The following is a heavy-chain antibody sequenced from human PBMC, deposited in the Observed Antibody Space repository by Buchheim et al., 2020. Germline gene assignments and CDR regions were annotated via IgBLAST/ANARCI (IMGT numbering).Heavy chain of an antibody. Sequence: QVQLQESGPGLVKPSETLSLTCTVSGGSVSSGSYYWSWIRQPPGKGLEWIGYIYYSGRTNYNPSLKSRVTISVATSKNQFSLKLSSVTAADTAVYYCARDICSGGSCHFDYWGQGTL. V-gene: IGHV4-61*01. CDR3: ARDICSGGSCHFDY. CDR2: IYYSGRT. D-gene: IGHD2-15*01. J-gene: IGHJ4*02. CDR1: GGSVSSGSYY.